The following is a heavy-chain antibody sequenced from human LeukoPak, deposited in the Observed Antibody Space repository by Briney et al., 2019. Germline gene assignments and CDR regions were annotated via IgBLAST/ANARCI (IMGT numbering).Heavy chain of an antibody. CDR2: INPSGGST. V-gene: IGHV1-46*01. CDR3: ARAVAGTPLDY. CDR1: GYTFTSYY. J-gene: IGHJ4*02. D-gene: IGHD6-19*01. Sequence: ASVKVSCKASGYTFTSYYMHWVRQAPGQGLEWMGIINPSGGSTSYAQKFQGRVTMTRDTSTSTVYMELSSLRSDDTAVYYCARAVAGTPLDYWGQGTLVTVSS.